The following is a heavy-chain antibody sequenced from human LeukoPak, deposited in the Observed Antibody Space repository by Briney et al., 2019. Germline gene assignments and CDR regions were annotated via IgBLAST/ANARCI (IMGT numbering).Heavy chain of an antibody. CDR1: GGSISSSRYY. Sequence: SETLSLTCTVSGGSISSSRYYWGWIRQPPGKGLEWIGSIYYSGSTYYNPSLKSRVTISVDTSKNQFSLKLSSVTAADTAVYYCARHRVGLYFDYWGQGTLVTVSS. D-gene: IGHD3/OR15-3a*01. J-gene: IGHJ4*02. CDR3: ARHRVGLYFDY. V-gene: IGHV4-39*01. CDR2: IYYSGST.